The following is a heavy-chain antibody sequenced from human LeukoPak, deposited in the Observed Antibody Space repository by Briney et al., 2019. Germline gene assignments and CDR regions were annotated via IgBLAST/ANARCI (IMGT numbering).Heavy chain of an antibody. J-gene: IGHJ6*02. CDR2: IHSSANT. CDR3: DRDSGFCSTDRYHYYALDV. CDR1: GGSISSYY. D-gene: IGHD3-3*01. V-gene: IGHV4-4*07. Sequence: SETLSLTCSVSGGSISSYYWSSIRQPAGSGLEWIERIHSSANTNYNPSLKSRVTMSVDTTNNQLSLKTSSVPAADPAVHYCDRDSGFCSTDRYHYYALDVWGQGATVTVPS.